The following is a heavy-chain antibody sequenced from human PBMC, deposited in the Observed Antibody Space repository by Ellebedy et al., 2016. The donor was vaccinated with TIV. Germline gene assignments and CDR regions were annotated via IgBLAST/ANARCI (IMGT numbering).Heavy chain of an antibody. CDR2: IGSDGANT. V-gene: IGHV3-64D*06. D-gene: IGHD3-22*01. Sequence: GESLKISXLASGFTFGSFSMYWVRQAPGKGLEYVSAIGSDGANTYYVDSVKGRFTISRDNSRNTLYLQMTSLRPEDTAVYYCVKGDSSGFYYVRRFDYWGQGTLVTVSS. CDR1: GFTFGSFS. CDR3: VKGDSSGFYYVRRFDY. J-gene: IGHJ4*02.